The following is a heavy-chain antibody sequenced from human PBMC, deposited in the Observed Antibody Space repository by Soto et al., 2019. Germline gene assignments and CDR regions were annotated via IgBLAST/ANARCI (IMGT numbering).Heavy chain of an antibody. CDR2: IYYSGST. J-gene: IGHJ6*02. Sequence: SETLSLTCTVSGGSISSYYWSWIRQPPGKGLDCIGYIYYSGSTNYNPSLKSRVTISVDTSKNQFSLKLSSVTAADTAVYYCARGVAAAGSYYYYGMDVWGQGTTVTVSS. CDR3: ARGVAAAGSYYYYGMDV. CDR1: GGSISSYY. V-gene: IGHV4-59*01. D-gene: IGHD6-13*01.